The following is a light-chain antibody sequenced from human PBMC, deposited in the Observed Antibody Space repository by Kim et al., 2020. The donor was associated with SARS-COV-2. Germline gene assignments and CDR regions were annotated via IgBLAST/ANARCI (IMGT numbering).Light chain of an antibody. CDR2: GNS. CDR3: QSYDSTLSGWV. J-gene: IGLJ3*02. Sequence: QPVLTQPPSVSGAPGQRVTISCTGSSSNIGAGFDVHWFQQLPRRAPKLLISGNSNRPSGVPDRFSGSKSATSASLAITGLQAEDEADYYCQSYDSTLSGWVFGGGTQLTVL. V-gene: IGLV1-40*01. CDR1: SSNIGAGFD.